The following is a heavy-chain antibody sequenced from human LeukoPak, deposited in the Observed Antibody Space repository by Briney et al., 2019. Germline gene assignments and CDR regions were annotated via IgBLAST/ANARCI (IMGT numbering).Heavy chain of an antibody. D-gene: IGHD3-22*01. J-gene: IGHJ4*02. V-gene: IGHV4-34*01. CDR3: AERNYDSSGYYLY. CDR2: INHSGST. CDR1: GGSFSGYY. Sequence: PSETLSLTCAVYGGSFSGYYWSWIRQPPGKGLEWIGEINHSGSTNYNPSLKSRVTISVDTSKNQFSLKLSSVTAADTAVYYCAERNYDSSGYYLYWGQGTLVTVSS.